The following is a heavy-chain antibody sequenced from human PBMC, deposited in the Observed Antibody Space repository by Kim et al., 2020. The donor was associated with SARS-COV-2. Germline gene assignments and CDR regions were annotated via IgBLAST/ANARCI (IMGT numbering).Heavy chain of an antibody. D-gene: IGHD6-13*01. CDR3: ARFELQQQHAGFDY. CDR2: INHSGST. Sequence: SETLSLTCAVYGVTFSGYYWSWIRQPPGKGLEWIGEINHSGSTNYNPSLKSRVTISVDTTKNQFSLKLSSVTAADTAVYYCARFELQQQHAGFDYWGHGT. J-gene: IGHJ4*01. V-gene: IGHV4-34*01. CDR1: GVTFSGYY.